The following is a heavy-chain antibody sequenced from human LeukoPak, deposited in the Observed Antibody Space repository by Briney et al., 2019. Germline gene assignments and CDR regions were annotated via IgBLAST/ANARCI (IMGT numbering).Heavy chain of an antibody. CDR1: GYSISSGYY. V-gene: IGHV4-38-2*02. J-gene: IGHJ4*02. Sequence: SETPSLTCTVSGYSISSGYYWGWIRQPPGKGLEWIGSIYHSGSTYYNPSLKSRVTISVDTSKNQFSLKLSSVTAADTAVYYCARVLPSSSFDYWGQGTLVTVSS. CDR2: IYHSGST. CDR3: ARVLPSSSFDY. D-gene: IGHD6-13*01.